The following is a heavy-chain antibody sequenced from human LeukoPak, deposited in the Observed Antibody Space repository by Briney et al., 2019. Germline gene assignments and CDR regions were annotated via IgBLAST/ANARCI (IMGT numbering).Heavy chain of an antibody. D-gene: IGHD6-19*01. CDR1: GFTFSSYA. J-gene: IGHJ4*02. CDR2: ISGSGGST. Sequence: GGSLRLSCAASGFTFSSYAMSWVRQAPGKGLEWVSAISGSGGSTYYADPVKGRFTISRDNSKNTLYLQMNSLRAEDTAVYYCAVTFSGAVAGTLDYWGQGTLVTVSS. CDR3: AVTFSGAVAGTLDY. V-gene: IGHV3-23*01.